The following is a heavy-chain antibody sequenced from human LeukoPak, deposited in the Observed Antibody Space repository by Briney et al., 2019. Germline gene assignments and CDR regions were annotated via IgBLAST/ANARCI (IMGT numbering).Heavy chain of an antibody. V-gene: IGHV3-30-3*01. CDR2: ISYDGSNK. J-gene: IGHJ6*02. CDR1: GCTFSSYA. D-gene: IGHD3-16*01. CDR3: ARGGGLDV. Sequence: GRSLRLSCAASGCTFSSYAMHWVRQAPGKGLEWVAVISYDGSNKYYADSVKGRFTISRDNAKDSLYLQMSNLRAEDTAVYFCARGGGLDVWGQGATVTVSS.